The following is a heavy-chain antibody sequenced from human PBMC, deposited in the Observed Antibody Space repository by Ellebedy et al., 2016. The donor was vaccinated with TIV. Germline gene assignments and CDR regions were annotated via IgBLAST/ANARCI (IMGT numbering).Heavy chain of an antibody. CDR2: INPGNGNP. D-gene: IGHD5-12*01. CDR1: GYTFTTYV. V-gene: IGHV1-3*03. Sequence: AASVKVSCKASGYTFTTYVIHWVRQAPGHRLEWMGWINPGNGNPHYSQEFQGSVTITRDTSASTVYMELSSLRSEDSALYYCAREGRGDRDSGYGSAFDIWGQGTMVTVSS. CDR3: AREGRGDRDSGYGSAFDI. J-gene: IGHJ3*02.